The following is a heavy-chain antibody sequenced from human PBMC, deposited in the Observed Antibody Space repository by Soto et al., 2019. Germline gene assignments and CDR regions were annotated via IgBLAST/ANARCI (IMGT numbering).Heavy chain of an antibody. J-gene: IGHJ6*03. D-gene: IGHD6-13*01. Sequence: ASVKVSCKASGYTFTSYDINWVRQATGQGLEWMGWMNPNSGNTGYAQKFQGRVTMTRNTSISTAYMELSSLRSEDTAVYYCARDRIAAAGTGYYYYYMDVWGKGTTVTVSS. CDR3: ARDRIAAAGTGYYYYYMDV. CDR1: GYTFTSYD. V-gene: IGHV1-8*01. CDR2: MNPNSGNT.